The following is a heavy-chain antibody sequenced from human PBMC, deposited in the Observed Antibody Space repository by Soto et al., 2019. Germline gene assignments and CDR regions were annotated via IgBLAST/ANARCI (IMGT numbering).Heavy chain of an antibody. CDR1: GGSFSGYY. V-gene: IGHV4-34*01. J-gene: IGHJ6*02. Sequence: SETLSLTCAVYGGSFSGYYWSWIRQPPGKGLEWIGEINHSGSTNYNPSLKSRVTISVDTSKNQFSLKLSSVTAADTAVYYCARGHDFWSGWRYYGMDVWGQGTTVTVSS. CDR3: ARGHDFWSGWRYYGMDV. D-gene: IGHD3-3*01. CDR2: INHSGST.